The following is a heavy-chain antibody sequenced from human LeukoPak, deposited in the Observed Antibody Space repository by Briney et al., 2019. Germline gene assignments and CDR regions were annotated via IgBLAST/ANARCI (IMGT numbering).Heavy chain of an antibody. J-gene: IGHJ5*02. Sequence: GGSLRLSCAASGFTFSSYGMHWVRQAPGKGLKWVAVIWYDGSNKYYADSVKGRSTISRDNSKNTLYLQMNSLRAEDTAVYYCAREITMVRGADWFDPWGQGTLVTVSS. D-gene: IGHD3-10*01. CDR2: IWYDGSNK. V-gene: IGHV3-33*01. CDR3: AREITMVRGADWFDP. CDR1: GFTFSSYG.